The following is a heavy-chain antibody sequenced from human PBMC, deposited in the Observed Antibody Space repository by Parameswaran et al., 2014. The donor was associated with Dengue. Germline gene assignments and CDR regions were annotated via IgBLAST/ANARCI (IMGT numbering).Heavy chain of an antibody. Sequence: WIRQPPGKGLEWMGIIYPDDSDTKYSPSFQGQVTISADKSINTAYLQWSSLKASDTAMYYCARLWGSGSYSTPFEYWGQGTLVTVSS. CDR3: ARLWGSGSYSTPFEY. J-gene: IGHJ4*02. V-gene: IGHV5-51*01. CDR2: IYPDDSDT. D-gene: IGHD3-10*01.